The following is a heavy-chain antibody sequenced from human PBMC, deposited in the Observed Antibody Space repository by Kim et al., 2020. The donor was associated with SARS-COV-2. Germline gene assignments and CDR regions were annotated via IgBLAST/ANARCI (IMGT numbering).Heavy chain of an antibody. V-gene: IGHV5-51*01. D-gene: IGHD2-8*01. CDR3: ARPPAAQYEGGMDV. Sequence: SPSFQGQVTISADKSISTAYLQWSSLKASDTAMYYCARPPAAQYEGGMDVWGQGTTVTVSS. J-gene: IGHJ6*02.